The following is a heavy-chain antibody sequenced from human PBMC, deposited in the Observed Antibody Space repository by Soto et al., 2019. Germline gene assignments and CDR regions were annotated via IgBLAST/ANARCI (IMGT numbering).Heavy chain of an antibody. CDR1: GFTFSSYA. J-gene: IGHJ4*02. D-gene: IGHD3-22*01. CDR3: ARDRRYYYDNSGPLDY. CDR2: ISYDGSNK. Sequence: PGGSLRLSCAASGFTFSSYAMHWVRQAPGKGLGWVAVISYDGSNKYYADSVKGRFTISRDNSKNTLYPQMNSLGAEDTAVYYCARDRRYYYDNSGPLDYWGQGTLVTVSS. V-gene: IGHV3-30-3*01.